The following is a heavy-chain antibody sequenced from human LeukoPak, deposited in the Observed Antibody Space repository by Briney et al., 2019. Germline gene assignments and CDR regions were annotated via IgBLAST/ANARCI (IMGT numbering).Heavy chain of an antibody. CDR3: AKVGRSTRPGY. CDR2: IKQDASEK. V-gene: IGHV3-7*01. D-gene: IGHD6-6*01. CDR1: GFTFRSFW. J-gene: IGHJ4*02. Sequence: PGGSLRLSCAASGFTFRSFWMSWVRQAPGKGLEWVANIKQDASEKCYADSVKGRFTISRDNAKNSLYLQMNSLRAEDTAVYYCAKVGRSTRPGYWGQGTLVTVSS.